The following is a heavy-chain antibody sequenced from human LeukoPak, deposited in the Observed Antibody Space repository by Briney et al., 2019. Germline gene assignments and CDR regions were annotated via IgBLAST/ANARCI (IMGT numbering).Heavy chain of an antibody. CDR2: IYSSGYT. Sequence: SETLSLTCTVSGGSINSYYWSWIRQPAGKGLEWIGRIYSSGYTNYNPSLKSRVTISVDTSRNQFSLKLSSATAADTAVYFCARNERRAQKDTYYAYFYYMDVWGKGSTVTVSS. CDR3: ARNERRAQKDTYYAYFYYMDV. CDR1: GGSINSYY. J-gene: IGHJ6*03. V-gene: IGHV4-4*07. D-gene: IGHD6-25*01.